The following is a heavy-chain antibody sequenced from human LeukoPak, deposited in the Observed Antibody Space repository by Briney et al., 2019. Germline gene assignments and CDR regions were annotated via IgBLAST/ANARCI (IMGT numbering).Heavy chain of an antibody. Sequence: GGSLRLSCAGSGFTFSRYWMSWVRQAPGKGLEWVANIKQDGRAKYYVDSVKGRFTTFRENAKNSLYLQMNSLRVEDTAVYYCARDSTSDSLGYWGQGTLVIVSS. CDR3: ARDSTSDSLGY. J-gene: IGHJ4*02. CDR1: GFTFSRYW. D-gene: IGHD2-21*01. V-gene: IGHV3-7*01. CDR2: IKQDGRAK.